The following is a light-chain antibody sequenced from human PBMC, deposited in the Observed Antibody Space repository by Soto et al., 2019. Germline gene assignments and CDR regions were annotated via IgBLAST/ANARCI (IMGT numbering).Light chain of an antibody. J-gene: IGKJ4*01. Sequence: DIQLTQSPSFLSASVGDRVTITCRARQGISSYLAWYQQKPGKAPKLLIYAASTLQSGVPSRFSGSGSGTEFTLTSSSLQPEDFATYYCQQLNSYPTSFGGGTKVEIK. CDR3: QQLNSYPTS. CDR2: AAS. V-gene: IGKV1-9*01. CDR1: QGISSY.